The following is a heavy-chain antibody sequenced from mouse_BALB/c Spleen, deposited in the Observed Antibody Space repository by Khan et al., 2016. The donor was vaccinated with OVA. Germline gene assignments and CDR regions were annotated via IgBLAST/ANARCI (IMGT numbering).Heavy chain of an antibody. CDR1: GYSFTDYY. CDR3: AGRFDY. CDR2: IYPGSGNT. J-gene: IGHJ2*01. Sequence: QLQQSGPELVKPGASVKISCKASGYSFTDYYINWVKQKPGQGPEWIGWIYPGSGNTKYNEKFKGKATLTVDTSSRTAFMQLSSLTSEDTAVYFCAGRFDYWGQGTTLTVSS. V-gene: IGHV1-84*02.